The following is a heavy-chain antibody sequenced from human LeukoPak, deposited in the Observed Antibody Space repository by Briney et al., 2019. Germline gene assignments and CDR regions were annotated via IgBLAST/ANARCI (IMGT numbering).Heavy chain of an antibody. CDR1: GFTFSSYD. V-gene: IGHV3-13*01. J-gene: IGHJ2*01. Sequence: HPGGSLRLSCAASGFTFSSYDIHWVRQATGKGLEWVSGIGTAGEIYYPGSVKGRFTISRENAKNSLYLQMNSLRAGDTAVYYCARAAYSSTWYSRYFDLWGGGALVTVSS. CDR3: ARAAYSSTWYSRYFDL. D-gene: IGHD6-13*01. CDR2: IGTAGEI.